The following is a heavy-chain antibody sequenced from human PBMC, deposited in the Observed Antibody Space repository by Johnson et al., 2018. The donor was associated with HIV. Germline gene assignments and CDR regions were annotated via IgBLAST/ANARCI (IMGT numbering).Heavy chain of an antibody. V-gene: IGHV3-30*19. Sequence: QVQLVESGGGVVQPGRSLRLSCAASGFTFSSYGMHWVRQAPGTGLAWVAVISYDGSNKYYADSVKGRFTISSDNSNNTLYLQMNSLRAEDTAVYYCAKGGSGTTRIRAQKGAFDIWGQGTMVTVSS. J-gene: IGHJ3*02. CDR3: AKGGSGTTRIRAQKGAFDI. D-gene: IGHD6-19*01. CDR1: GFTFSSYG. CDR2: ISYDGSNK.